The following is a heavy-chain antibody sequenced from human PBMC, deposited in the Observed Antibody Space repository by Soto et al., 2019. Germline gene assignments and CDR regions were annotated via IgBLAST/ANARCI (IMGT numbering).Heavy chain of an antibody. V-gene: IGHV3-23*01. J-gene: IGHJ6*02. Sequence: PGGSLRLSCAASGFTFSSYAMSWVRQAPGKGLEWVLVISGSGSSTYYADSVKGRFTISRDNSKNTLSMQMNSLRAEDTAVYYCASRTSYVWGQGTTVTVSS. CDR2: ISGSGSST. D-gene: IGHD2-2*01. CDR1: GFTFSSYA. CDR3: ASRTSYV.